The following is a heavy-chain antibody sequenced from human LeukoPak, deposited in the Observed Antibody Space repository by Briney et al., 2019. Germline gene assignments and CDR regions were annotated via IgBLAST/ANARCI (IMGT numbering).Heavy chain of an antibody. D-gene: IGHD1-26*01. J-gene: IGHJ4*02. V-gene: IGHV3-64*01. CDR3: AREFQGSHFQYFDY. CDR1: GFTFSSYA. Sequence: GGSLRLSCAASGFTFSSYAMHWVRQAPGKGLEYVSAISSNGGSTYYANSVKGRFTISRDNSKNTLYLQMGSLRAEDMAVYYCAREFQGSHFQYFDYWGQGTLVTASS. CDR2: ISSNGGST.